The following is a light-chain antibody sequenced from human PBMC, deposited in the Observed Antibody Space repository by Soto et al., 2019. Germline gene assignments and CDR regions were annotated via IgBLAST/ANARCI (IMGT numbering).Light chain of an antibody. J-gene: IGKJ2*01. CDR1: QTINNR. V-gene: IGKV1-5*01. Sequence: DIQMTQSPSTLSASVGDRVTITCRASQTINNRLAWYQHKAGTVPKLLIYAASTLESGVPSRFSDSGSGTEFTLTINSLQPEDFTTYYCQQYKNSYTFGQGTKLDIK. CDR2: AAS. CDR3: QQYKNSYT.